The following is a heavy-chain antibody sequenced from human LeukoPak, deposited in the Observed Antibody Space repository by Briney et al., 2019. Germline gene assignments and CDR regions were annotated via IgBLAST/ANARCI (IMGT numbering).Heavy chain of an antibody. J-gene: IGHJ2*01. Sequence: GGSLRLSCAASGFTFSSYAMTWVRQAPGQGLEWVSGISSSGSGGNTYYADFVKGRFTISRDSSGNTLFLQMNTLRAEDTAIYYCAKDRTVGASYWYFDLWGRGTLVTVSS. V-gene: IGHV3-23*01. CDR3: AKDRTVGASYWYFDL. CDR2: ISSSGSGGNT. CDR1: GFTFSSYA. D-gene: IGHD1-26*01.